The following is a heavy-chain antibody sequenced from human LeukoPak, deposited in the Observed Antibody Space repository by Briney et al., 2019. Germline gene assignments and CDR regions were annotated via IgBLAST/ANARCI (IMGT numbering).Heavy chain of an antibody. D-gene: IGHD3-10*01. CDR1: GFTFSIYG. CDR2: ISYDGSNK. Sequence: GGSLRLSCAASGFTFSIYGMHWVRQAPGKGLEGVAVISYDGSNKYYADSVKGRFTISRDNSKNTLYLQMNSLRAEDTAVYYCAKDSSRGVFDYWGQGTLVTVSS. CDR3: AKDSSRGVFDY. V-gene: IGHV3-30*18. J-gene: IGHJ4*02.